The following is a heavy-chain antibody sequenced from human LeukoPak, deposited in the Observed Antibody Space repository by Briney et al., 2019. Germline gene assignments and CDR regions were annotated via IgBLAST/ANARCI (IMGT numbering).Heavy chain of an antibody. CDR1: GFTFSSYW. CDR2: VNSDGTGT. V-gene: IGHV3-74*01. CDR3: IRTLIVATSPYMDV. Sequence: PGGSLRLSCAASGFTFSSYWMHWVRQAPGKGLVWVSRVNSDGTGTTYAGSVEGRFTISRDNAKNTVYLQMNSLRAEDTAIYYCIRTLIVATSPYMDVWGKGTTVTVSS. J-gene: IGHJ6*03. D-gene: IGHD5-12*01.